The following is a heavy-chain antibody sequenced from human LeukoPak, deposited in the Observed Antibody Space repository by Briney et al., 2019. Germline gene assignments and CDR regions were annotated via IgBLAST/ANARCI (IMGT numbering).Heavy chain of an antibody. Sequence: GGSLRLSCAASGFTFSSYEMNWVRQAPGKGLEWVSYISSSGSIICYADSVKGRFTISRDTAKNSLYLQMNSLRAEDTAVYYCARGGLPKPFDYWGQGTLVTVSS. D-gene: IGHD1-14*01. J-gene: IGHJ4*02. CDR3: ARGGLPKPFDY. CDR2: ISSSGSII. V-gene: IGHV3-48*03. CDR1: GFTFSSYE.